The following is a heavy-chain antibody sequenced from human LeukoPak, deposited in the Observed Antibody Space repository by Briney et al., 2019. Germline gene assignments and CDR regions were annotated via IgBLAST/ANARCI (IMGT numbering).Heavy chain of an antibody. CDR3: ARHEGSGSYYSY. J-gene: IGHJ4*02. D-gene: IGHD1-26*01. V-gene: IGHV5-51*01. CDR2: ISPDDSEI. CDR1: GYSFITYW. Sequence: GESLKISCKGSGYSFITYWIAWVRQMPGRGLEWMGIISPDDSEIRYSPSFRGQVTISADKSTSTAYLQWSRLKASDTAIYYCARHEGSGSYYSYWGQGTLVTVSS.